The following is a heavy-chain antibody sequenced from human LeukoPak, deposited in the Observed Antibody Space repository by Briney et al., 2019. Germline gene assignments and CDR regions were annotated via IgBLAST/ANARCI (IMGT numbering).Heavy chain of an antibody. V-gene: IGHV3-49*03. CDR2: IRSKAYGGTT. D-gene: IGHD6-13*01. CDR3: TRVSSGSSRRWFDP. CDR1: GFTFGDYA. Sequence: GGSLRLSCTASGFTFGDYAMSWFRQAPGKGLEWVGLIRSKAYGGTTEYAASVKGRFTISRDDSKSIAYLQMNSLKTEDTAVYYCTRVSSGSSRRWFDPWGQGTLVTVSS. J-gene: IGHJ5*02.